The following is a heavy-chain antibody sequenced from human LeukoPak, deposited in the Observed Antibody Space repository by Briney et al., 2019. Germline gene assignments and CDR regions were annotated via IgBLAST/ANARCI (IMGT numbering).Heavy chain of an antibody. CDR2: IIPILGIA. J-gene: IGHJ4*02. CDR1: GGTFSSYA. D-gene: IGHD1-26*01. V-gene: IGHV1-69*04. Sequence: SVKVSCKASGGTFSSYAISWVRQAPGQGLEWMGRIIPILGIANYAQKFQGRVMITADKSTSTAYMELSSLRSEDTAVYYCASHQIARGFGWEPAQFDYWGQGTLVTVSS. CDR3: ASHQIARGFGWEPAQFDY.